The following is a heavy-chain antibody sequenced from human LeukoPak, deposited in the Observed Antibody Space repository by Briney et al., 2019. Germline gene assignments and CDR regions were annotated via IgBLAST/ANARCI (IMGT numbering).Heavy chain of an antibody. Sequence: RGSLGLSCAASGFTLRNSHMTWVRQAPGKGLEWVSGIDPSGSRIFYAHAVKGRFTISRDNSDNTRYLQMNSLKAEDTAVYYFSKGGVVSVYFDPWGQGSLVTVSS. J-gene: IGHJ5*02. V-gene: IGHV3-23*01. CDR3: SKGGVVSVYFDP. D-gene: IGHD5/OR15-5a*01. CDR1: GFTLRNSH. CDR2: IDPSGSRI.